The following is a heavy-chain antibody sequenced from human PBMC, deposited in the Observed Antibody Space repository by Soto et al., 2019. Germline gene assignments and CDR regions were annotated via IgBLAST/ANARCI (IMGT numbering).Heavy chain of an antibody. CDR3: AKADGEQWLVPHLDN. J-gene: IGHJ4*02. V-gene: IGHV3-23*01. D-gene: IGHD6-19*01. CDR1: GFNFKKFA. CDR2: ISCCGGST. Sequence: EVHLLESGGGVVQPGGSLRLSCGASGFNFKKFAMAWVRQAPGEGLEWVSGISCCGGSTSYADSVKGRFSIARDDSKNTLSLQMNSLRVEDTAQYYCAKADGEQWLVPHLDNWGQGTLVTVS.